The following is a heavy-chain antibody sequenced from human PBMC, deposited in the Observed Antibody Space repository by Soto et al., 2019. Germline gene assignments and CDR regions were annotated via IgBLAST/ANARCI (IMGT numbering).Heavy chain of an antibody. D-gene: IGHD3-22*01. J-gene: IGHJ6*02. CDR2: IYYSGSI. Sequence: PSETLSLTCTVSGGSISSGDYYWSWIRQHPGKGLEWIGHIYYSGSIYQNPSLKSRVTISVDTSKNQFSLKLSSVTAADTAVYYCARELPFYYDSHGMDVWGQGTTVTVS. CDR1: GGSISSGDYY. CDR3: ARELPFYYDSHGMDV. V-gene: IGHV4-31*03.